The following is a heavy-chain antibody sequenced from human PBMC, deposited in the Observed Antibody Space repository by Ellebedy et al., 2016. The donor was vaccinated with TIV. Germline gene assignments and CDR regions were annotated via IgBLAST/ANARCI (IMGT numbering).Heavy chain of an antibody. V-gene: IGHV3-23*01. D-gene: IGHD6-13*01. CDR2: ISNSGDTT. J-gene: IGHJ4*02. CDR3: AKLAGISSWYAEY. Sequence: GESLKISCAASGFTFRCCAMSWVRQAPGKGLEWVSVISNSGDTTYADSVRGRFTISRDNSINTLYLQMNSLRADDTAIYYCAKLAGISSWYAEYWGPGTLVTVSS. CDR1: GFTFRCCA.